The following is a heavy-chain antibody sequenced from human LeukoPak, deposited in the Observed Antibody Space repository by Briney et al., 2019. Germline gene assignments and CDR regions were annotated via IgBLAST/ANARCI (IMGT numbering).Heavy chain of an antibody. CDR2: IYYSGST. Sequence: SETLSLTCTVSGGSISSSSYYWGWIRQPPGKGLEWIGSIYYSGSTYYNPSPKSRATISVDTSKNQFSLKLSSVTAADTAVYYCARLYGDYVANDYWGQGTLVTVSS. D-gene: IGHD4-17*01. CDR1: GGSISSSSYY. J-gene: IGHJ4*02. V-gene: IGHV4-39*01. CDR3: ARLYGDYVANDY.